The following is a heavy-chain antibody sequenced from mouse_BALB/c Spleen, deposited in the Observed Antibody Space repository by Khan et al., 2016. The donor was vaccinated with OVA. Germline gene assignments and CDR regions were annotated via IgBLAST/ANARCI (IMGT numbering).Heavy chain of an antibody. J-gene: IGHJ2*01. Sequence: QMQLEESGPGLVAPSQSLSITCTVSGFSLTSHGVHWVRQPPGKGLEWLGVIWAGGSTNYNSALMSRLSISKDSSKSQVFLKMNSLQTDDTAMYYCARNREPDYVDYWGQGTTLTVSS. V-gene: IGHV2-9*02. CDR2: IWAGGST. CDR3: ARNREPDYVDY. CDR1: GFSLTSHG.